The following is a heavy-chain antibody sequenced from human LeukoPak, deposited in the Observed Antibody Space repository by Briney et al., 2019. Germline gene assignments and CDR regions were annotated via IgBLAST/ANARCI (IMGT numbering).Heavy chain of an antibody. Sequence: GGSLRLSCAASGFTFSSYAMSWVRQAPGKGLEWVSGISGSGGSTYYADSVKGRFTIFRDNSKNTLYLQMNSLRAEDTAVYHCANGWSPDYWGRGTLVTVSS. V-gene: IGHV3-23*01. CDR3: ANGWSPDY. D-gene: IGHD2-15*01. J-gene: IGHJ4*02. CDR2: ISGSGGST. CDR1: GFTFSSYA.